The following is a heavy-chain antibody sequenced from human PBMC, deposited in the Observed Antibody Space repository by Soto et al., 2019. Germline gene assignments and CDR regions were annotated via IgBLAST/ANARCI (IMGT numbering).Heavy chain of an antibody. CDR1: GGSISDSDW. Sequence: SETLSLTCVVSGGSISDSDWWSWVRQPPGKGLEWIGESFHSGSTNYNPSLKSRVNMSVDKSKNQFSLKLNSVTAADTAVHFCARDATFDSGRYYYVSWFDLWGQGTPVTVSS. CDR3: ARDATFDSGRYYYVSWFDL. J-gene: IGHJ5*02. D-gene: IGHD3-22*01. CDR2: SFHSGST. V-gene: IGHV4-4*02.